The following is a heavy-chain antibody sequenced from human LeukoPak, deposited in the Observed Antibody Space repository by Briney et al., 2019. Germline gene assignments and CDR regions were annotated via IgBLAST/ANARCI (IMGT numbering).Heavy chain of an antibody. V-gene: IGHV3-21*04. CDR3: ARGSRMDPSYFDY. Sequence: PGGSLRLSCAASGFTFSSYSMNWVRQAPGKGLEWVSSISSSSSYIYYADSVKGRFTISRDNSKNTLYLQMNSLRAEDTAVYYCARGSRMDPSYFDYWGQGTLVTVSS. CDR1: GFTFSSYS. CDR2: ISSSSSYI. D-gene: IGHD2-8*01. J-gene: IGHJ4*02.